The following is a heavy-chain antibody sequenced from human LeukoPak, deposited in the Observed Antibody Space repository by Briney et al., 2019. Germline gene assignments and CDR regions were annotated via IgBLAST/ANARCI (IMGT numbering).Heavy chain of an antibody. D-gene: IGHD3-10*01. V-gene: IGHV1-69*13. CDR1: GGTFRSYA. CDR2: INPIFGTA. CDR3: ARESGPYGSGAFDI. J-gene: IGHJ3*02. Sequence: SVKVSCKASGGTFRSYAISWVRQAPGQGLEWMGGINPIFGTANYAQKFQGRVTITGDESTRTAYMELSSLRSEDTAVYYCARESGPYGSGAFDIWGQGTMVIVSS.